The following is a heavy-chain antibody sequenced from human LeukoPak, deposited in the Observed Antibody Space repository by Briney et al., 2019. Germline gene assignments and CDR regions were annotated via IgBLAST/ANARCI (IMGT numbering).Heavy chain of an antibody. V-gene: IGHV4-34*01. J-gene: IGHJ4*02. Sequence: PSETLSLTCAVYGGSFSGYYWSWIRQPPGKGLEWIGEINHSGSTNYNPSLKSRVTISVDTSKNQFSLKLSSVTAADTAVYYCARGPAPGVVVTATNFGYYFDYWGQGTLVTVSS. CDR2: INHSGST. D-gene: IGHD2-21*02. CDR3: ARGPAPGVVVTATNFGYYFDY. CDR1: GGSFSGYY.